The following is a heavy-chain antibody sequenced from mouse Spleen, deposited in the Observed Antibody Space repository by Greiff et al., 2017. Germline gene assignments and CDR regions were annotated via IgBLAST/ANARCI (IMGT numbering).Heavy chain of an antibody. Sequence: QVQLQQSGAELAKPGASVKMSCKASGYTFTSYWMHWVKQRPGQGLEWIGYINPSTGYTEYNQKFKDKATLTADKSSSTAYMQLSSLTSEDSAVYYCARKDYGSVYFDYWGQGTTLTVSS. J-gene: IGHJ2*01. CDR3: ARKDYGSVYFDY. D-gene: IGHD1-2*01. CDR2: INPSTGYT. V-gene: IGHV1-7*01. CDR1: GYTFTSYW.